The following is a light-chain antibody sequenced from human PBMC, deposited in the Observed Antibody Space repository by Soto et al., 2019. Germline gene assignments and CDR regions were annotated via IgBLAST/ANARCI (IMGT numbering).Light chain of an antibody. J-gene: IGKJ1*01. CDR1: QSLLHSNGYNY. V-gene: IGKV2-28*01. CDR2: LGS. CDR3: MQALQTPRT. Sequence: DIVMTQSPLSLPVTPGEPASISCRSSQSLLHSNGYNYLDWYLQKPGQSPQLLIYLGSNRASGVPDRFSGSGSGTDFTLKISRVEAEDVGVSYCMQALQTPRTFGQGDKVEI.